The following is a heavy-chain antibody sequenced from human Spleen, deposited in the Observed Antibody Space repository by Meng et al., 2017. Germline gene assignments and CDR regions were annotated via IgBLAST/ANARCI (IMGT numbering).Heavy chain of an antibody. CDR2: ISGSGGST. Sequence: GESPKISGAASGFTFSSYAMSWVRQAPGKGLEWVSTISGSGGSTYYADSVKGRFTISRDNSKNSLYLQMNSLRAEDTAVYYCARDYGDYASVNFDYWGQGTLVTVSS. CDR1: GFTFSSYA. J-gene: IGHJ4*02. CDR3: ARDYGDYASVNFDY. V-gene: IGHV3-23*01. D-gene: IGHD4-17*01.